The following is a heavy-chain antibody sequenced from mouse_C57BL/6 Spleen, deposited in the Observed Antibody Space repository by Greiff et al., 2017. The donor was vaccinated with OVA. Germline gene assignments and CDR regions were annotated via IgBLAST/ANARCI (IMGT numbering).Heavy chain of an antibody. CDR1: GFTFSDAW. Sequence: VQLKESGGGLVQPGGSMKLSCAASGFTFSDAWMDWVRQSPEKGLEWVAEIRNKANNHATYYAESVKGRFTISRDDSKSSVYLQMNSLRAEDTGIYYCTRTNWDWYFDVWGTGTTVTVSS. D-gene: IGHD4-1*01. CDR3: TRTNWDWYFDV. CDR2: IRNKANNHAT. J-gene: IGHJ1*03. V-gene: IGHV6-6*01.